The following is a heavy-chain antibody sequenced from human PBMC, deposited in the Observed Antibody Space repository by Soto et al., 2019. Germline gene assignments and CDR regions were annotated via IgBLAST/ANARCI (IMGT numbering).Heavy chain of an antibody. D-gene: IGHD6-19*01. V-gene: IGHV1-18*01. CDR1: GYTFTSYG. CDR3: ARDLFNVDGSGWPWGVDY. CDR2: ISAYNGNT. Sequence: ASVKVSCKASGYTFTSYGISWVRQAPGQGLEWMGWISAYNGNTNYAQKLQGRVTMTADTSTSTAYMELRSLRSDDTAVYYCARDLFNVDGSGWPWGVDYWGQGTLVTVSS. J-gene: IGHJ4*02.